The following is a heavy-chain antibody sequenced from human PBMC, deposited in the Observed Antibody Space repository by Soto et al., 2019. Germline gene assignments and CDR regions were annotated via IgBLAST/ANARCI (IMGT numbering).Heavy chain of an antibody. Sequence: GASVKVCCKAAGYAFTSYGISWARQAPGQGLEWMGWISAYNGNTNYAQKLQGRVTMTTDTSTSTAYMELRSLRSDDTAVYYCARDRLDILTGYYPNLFDYWGQGTLVTVSS. CDR3: ARDRLDILTGYYPNLFDY. CDR1: GYAFTSYG. J-gene: IGHJ4*02. V-gene: IGHV1-18*01. D-gene: IGHD3-9*01. CDR2: ISAYNGNT.